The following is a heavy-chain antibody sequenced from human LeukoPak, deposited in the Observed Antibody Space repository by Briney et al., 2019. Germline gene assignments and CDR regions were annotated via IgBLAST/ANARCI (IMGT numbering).Heavy chain of an antibody. J-gene: IGHJ4*02. V-gene: IGHV4-34*01. D-gene: IGHD6-13*01. CDR1: GGSFSGYY. CDR2: INHSGST. Sequence: SETLSLTCAVYGGSFSGYYWGWIRQPPGKGLEWIGEINHSGSTNYNPSLKSRVTISVDTSKNQFSLKLSSVTAADTAVYYCARGLRRIAAAGTDYWGQGTLVTVSS. CDR3: ARGLRRIAAAGTDY.